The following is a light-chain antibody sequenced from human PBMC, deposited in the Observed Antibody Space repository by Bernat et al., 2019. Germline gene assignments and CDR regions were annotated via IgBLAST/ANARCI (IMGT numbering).Light chain of an antibody. V-gene: IGLV2-8*01. CDR3: SSCAGGNNLV. J-gene: IGLJ3*02. Sequence: QSALTQPPSASGSPGQSVTISCTGSSSDVGGYGYVSWYQQHPGKAPKLLIYEVTKRPSGVPDRFSGSKSGNTASLTVSGLQAEDEADYYCSSCAGGNNLVFGGGTKLTVL. CDR2: EVT. CDR1: SSDVGGYGY.